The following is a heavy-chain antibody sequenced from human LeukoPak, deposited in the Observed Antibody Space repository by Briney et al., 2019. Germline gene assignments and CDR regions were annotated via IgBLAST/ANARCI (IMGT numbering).Heavy chain of an antibody. D-gene: IGHD1-26*01. CDR2: LNPNSGDT. Sequence: ASVKVSCKASGYTFTGYYIHWVRQAPGQGLQWMGWLNPNSGDTNYAQKFQGRVTMTRDTSISTAYMELSRLRSDDTAAYYCAGSGSYYYFNYWGQGTLVTVSS. CDR3: AGSGSYYYFNY. J-gene: IGHJ4*02. CDR1: GYTFTGYY. V-gene: IGHV1-2*02.